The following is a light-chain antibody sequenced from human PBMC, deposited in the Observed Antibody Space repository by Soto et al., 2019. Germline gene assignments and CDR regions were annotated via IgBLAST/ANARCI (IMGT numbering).Light chain of an antibody. V-gene: IGLV2-23*03. J-gene: IGLJ2*01. CDR2: EGS. CDR3: CSYAGSFTFDV. CDR1: SSDVGNYNL. Sequence: QSVLTQPASVSGSPGQSITISCTGTSSDVGNYNLVSWYQQFPGKAPKLIIYEGSRRPSGVSNRFSGTKSGNTASLTISGLQAEDDADYYCCSYAGSFTFDVFGGGTKLTVL.